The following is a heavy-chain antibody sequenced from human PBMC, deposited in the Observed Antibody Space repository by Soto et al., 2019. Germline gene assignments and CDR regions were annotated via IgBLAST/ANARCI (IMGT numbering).Heavy chain of an antibody. CDR2: IYYSGST. J-gene: IGHJ5*02. D-gene: IGHD3-10*01. CDR1: GGSISSYY. Sequence: QVQLQESGPGLVKPSETLSLNCTVSGGSISSYYWSWIRQPPGKGLEWIGYIYYSGSTNYNPSLKSRVTMSVDTSKNQFSLKLNSVTAADTAVYYCARGTYGPNWFDPWGQGTLVTVSS. CDR3: ARGTYGPNWFDP. V-gene: IGHV4-59*01.